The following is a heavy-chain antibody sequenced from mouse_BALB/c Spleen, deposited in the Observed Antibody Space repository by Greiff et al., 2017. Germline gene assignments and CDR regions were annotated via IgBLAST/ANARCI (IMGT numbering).Heavy chain of an antibody. CDR2: ISSGSSTI. D-gene: IGHD2-4*01. CDR3: ARSGDYDWFAY. Sequence: DVKLVESGGGLVQPGGSRKLSCAASGFTFSSFGMHWVRQAPEKGLEWVAYISSGSSTIYYADTVKGRFTISRDNPKNTLLLQMTSLRSEDTAMYYCARSGDYDWFAYWGQGTLVTVSA. V-gene: IGHV5-17*02. J-gene: IGHJ3*01. CDR1: GFTFSSFG.